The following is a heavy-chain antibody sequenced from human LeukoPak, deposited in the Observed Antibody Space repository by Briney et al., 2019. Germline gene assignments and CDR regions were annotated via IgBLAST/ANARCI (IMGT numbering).Heavy chain of an antibody. V-gene: IGHV1-18*01. J-gene: IGHJ4*02. CDR1: GYTFTNYG. CDR2: SAYNGDT. D-gene: IGHD3-10*01. CDR3: ARYNSMFRGVTTSDY. Sequence: ASVTVSCTASGYTFTNYGFDWVRQAPGQGLEWMGNSAYNGDTNYAQKFQDRVTMTTDTSTSTAYMELRSLKSDDTAVYYCARYNSMFRGVTTSDYWGQGTLVIVSS.